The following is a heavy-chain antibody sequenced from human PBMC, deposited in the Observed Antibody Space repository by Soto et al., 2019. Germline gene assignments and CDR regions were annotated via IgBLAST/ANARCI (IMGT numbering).Heavy chain of an antibody. V-gene: IGHV3-30*18. CDR2: ISSDGSEK. J-gene: IGHJ4*02. CDR3: ANVAVTTSLYYFDY. Sequence: QVQLVESGGGVVQPGRSLRLSCAASGFTFSTYGVHWVLQAPGKGLEWVAVISSDGSEKYYAGSVKGRVIISRDNSNCTLYLQLYSMRAEDTHVYYFANVAVTTSLYYFDYWCQGTLYTVSS. D-gene: IGHD2-21*02. CDR1: GFTFSTYG.